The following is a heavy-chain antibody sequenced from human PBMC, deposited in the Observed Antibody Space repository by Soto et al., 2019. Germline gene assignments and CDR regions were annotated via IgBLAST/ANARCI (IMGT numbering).Heavy chain of an antibody. Sequence: QVQLVQSGAEVKKPGASARVSCKASGYTFTDYYMHWVRQAPGQGLEWMAWINPNTGDTKYDQKFQGRVTVTRDTSNRILYMELSSLRSDDTAIYYCARKSLYGSGSSFDFWGQGTLVTVSS. J-gene: IGHJ5*01. CDR2: INPNTGDT. D-gene: IGHD3-10*01. CDR1: GYTFTDYY. V-gene: IGHV1-2*02. CDR3: ARKSLYGSGSSFDF.